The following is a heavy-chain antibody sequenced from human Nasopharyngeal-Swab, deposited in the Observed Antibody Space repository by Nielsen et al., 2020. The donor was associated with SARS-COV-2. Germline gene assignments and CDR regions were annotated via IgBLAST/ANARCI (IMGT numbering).Heavy chain of an antibody. V-gene: IGHV1-24*01. D-gene: IGHD3-22*01. CDR3: ATVYALGYYDSSGYYY. Sequence: ASVKVSCKASGYTLTELYMHWVRQAPGKGLEWMGGFDPEDGDTIYAQKFQGRVTMTEDTSTDTAYMELSSLRSEDTAVYYCATVYALGYYDSSGYYYWGQGTLVTVSS. CDR1: GYTLTELY. CDR2: FDPEDGDT. J-gene: IGHJ4*02.